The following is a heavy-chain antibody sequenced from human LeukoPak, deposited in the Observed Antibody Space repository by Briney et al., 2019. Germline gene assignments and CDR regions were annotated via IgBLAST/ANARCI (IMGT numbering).Heavy chain of an antibody. CDR3: AKGASDIRSFMVRGVHPAIPYYYYMDV. J-gene: IGHJ6*03. D-gene: IGHD3-10*01. CDR1: GFTFDRFT. Sequence: GGSLRLSCAASGFTFDRFTIHWVRQTPGKGLEWVSAISGSGGSTYYADSVKGRFTISRDNSKNTLYLQMNSLRAEDTAVYYCAKGASDIRSFMVRGVHPAIPYYYYMDVWGKGTTVTISS. V-gene: IGHV3-23*01. CDR2: ISGSGGST.